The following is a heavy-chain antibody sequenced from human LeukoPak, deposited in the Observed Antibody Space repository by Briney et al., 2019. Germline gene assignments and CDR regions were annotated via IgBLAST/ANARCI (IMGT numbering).Heavy chain of an antibody. CDR2: ISYDGSNK. V-gene: IGHV3-30*03. D-gene: IGHD3-22*01. CDR1: GFTFSSYS. J-gene: IGHJ4*02. CDR3: ARSRYYYDSSLDY. Sequence: GGSLRLSCAASGFTFSSYSMNWVRQAPGKGLEWVAVISYDGSNKYYADSVKGRFTISRDNSKNTLYLQMNSLRAEDTAVYYCARSRYYYDSSLDYWGQGTLVTVSS.